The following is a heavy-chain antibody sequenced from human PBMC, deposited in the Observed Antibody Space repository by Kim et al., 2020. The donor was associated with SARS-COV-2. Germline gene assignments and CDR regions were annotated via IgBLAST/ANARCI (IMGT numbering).Heavy chain of an antibody. CDR1: GGSFSGYY. J-gene: IGHJ5*02. Sequence: SETLSLTCAVYGGSFSGYYWSWIRQPPGKGLEWIGEINHSGSTNYNPSLKSRVTISVDTSKNQFSLKLNSVTAADTAVYYCARVLYIPIAARPLGTFDPWGQGTLVTVSS. CDR3: ARVLYIPIAARPLGTFDP. V-gene: IGHV4-34*01. D-gene: IGHD6-6*01. CDR2: INHSGST.